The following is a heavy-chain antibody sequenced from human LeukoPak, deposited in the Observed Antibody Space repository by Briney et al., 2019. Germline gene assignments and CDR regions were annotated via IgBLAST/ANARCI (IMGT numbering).Heavy chain of an antibody. CDR3: ATSPQTGDRVDY. CDR2: IYFSGGTYYNSGST. J-gene: IGHJ4*02. CDR1: GGSISTSIYY. D-gene: IGHD7-27*01. Sequence: PSETLSLTCTVSGGSISTSIYYWGWIRQPPGKGLEWIGSIYFSGGTYYNSGSTYYSPSLESRVTISIGASKNQFSLKLSSVTAADTAVYYCATSPQTGDRVDYWGQGTLVTVSS. V-gene: IGHV4-39*07.